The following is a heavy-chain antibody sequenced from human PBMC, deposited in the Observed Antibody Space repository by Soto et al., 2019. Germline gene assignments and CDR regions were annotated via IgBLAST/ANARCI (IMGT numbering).Heavy chain of an antibody. Sequence: QVQLVESGGGVVQPGRSLRLSCAASGFTFSSYNMHWVRRAPGKGLEWVALISYDDGSNKYYADSVKGRFTISRDNSKITLYLQMMSLRLEDTAVYYCVSTTAVAGTPEFDYWGQGTLVTVSS. D-gene: IGHD6-19*01. CDR3: VSTTAVAGTPEFDY. V-gene: IGHV3-30-3*01. J-gene: IGHJ4*02. CDR2: ISYDDGSNK. CDR1: GFTFSSYN.